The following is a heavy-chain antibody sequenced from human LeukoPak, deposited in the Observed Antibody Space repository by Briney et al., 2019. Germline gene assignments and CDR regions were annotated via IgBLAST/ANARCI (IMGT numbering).Heavy chain of an antibody. J-gene: IGHJ6*03. V-gene: IGHV1-69*06. D-gene: IGHD6-13*01. CDR3: ARGLYSSSLPYYYYMDV. Sequence: GASVKVSCKASGGTFSSYAISWVRQVPGQGLEWMGGIIPIFGTANYAQKFQGRVTITADKSTSTAYMELSSLRSEDTAVYYCARGLYSSSLPYYYYMDVWGKGTTVTVSS. CDR2: IIPIFGTA. CDR1: GGTFSSYA.